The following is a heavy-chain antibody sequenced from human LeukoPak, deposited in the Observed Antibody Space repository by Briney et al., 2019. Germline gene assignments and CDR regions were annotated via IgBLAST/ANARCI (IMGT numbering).Heavy chain of an antibody. Sequence: GGSLRLSCAASGFTFSSYAMHWVRQAPGKGLEWVAVISYDGSNKFYADSVKGRITISRDNSKNTLSLQMNSLRVEDTAVYYCARDLGGRTVRGVDSGFDYWGHGTLVTVSS. CDR2: ISYDGSNK. D-gene: IGHD3-10*01. J-gene: IGHJ4*01. V-gene: IGHV3-30*04. CDR3: ARDLGGRTVRGVDSGFDY. CDR1: GFTFSSYA.